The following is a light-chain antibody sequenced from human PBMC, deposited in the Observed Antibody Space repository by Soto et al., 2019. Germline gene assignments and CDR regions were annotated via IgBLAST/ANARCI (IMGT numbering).Light chain of an antibody. J-gene: IGKJ1*01. CDR3: QQYGSSSPTT. CDR1: QNVSSSF. Sequence: EVVLTQSPGTLSLSPGERATLSCRASQNVSSSFLAWYQQKPGQAPRLLIYGASSRATGIPDRFSGSGSGTDFPLTISRLEPEDFAMYYCQQYGSSSPTTFGQGTQVEIK. CDR2: GAS. V-gene: IGKV3-20*01.